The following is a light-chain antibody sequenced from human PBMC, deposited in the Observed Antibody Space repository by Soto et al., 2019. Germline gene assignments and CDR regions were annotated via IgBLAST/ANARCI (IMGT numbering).Light chain of an antibody. Sequence: QSVLTQPASVSGSPGQSITISCTGTNSDVGGYNFVSWYQQYPGKAPKLMICDVSNRPSGVSNRFSGSKSGNTASLTISGLQAEDEADYYCSSFTGSNYVFGTGTKVTVL. CDR3: SSFTGSNYV. CDR1: NSDVGGYNF. CDR2: DVS. V-gene: IGLV2-14*03. J-gene: IGLJ1*01.